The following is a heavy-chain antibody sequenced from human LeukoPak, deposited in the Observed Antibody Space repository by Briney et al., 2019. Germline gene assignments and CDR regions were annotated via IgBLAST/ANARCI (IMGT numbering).Heavy chain of an antibody. CDR3: ARGYTYYDILTGFDY. J-gene: IGHJ4*02. D-gene: IGHD3-9*01. CDR1: GGSISSYY. V-gene: IGHV4-59*01. CDR2: IYYSGST. Sequence: SGTLSLTCTVSGGSISSYYWSWIRQPPGKGLEWIGYIYYSGSTNYNPSLKSRVTISVDTSKNQFSLKLSSVTAADTAVYYCARGYTYYDILTGFDYWGQGTLVTVSS.